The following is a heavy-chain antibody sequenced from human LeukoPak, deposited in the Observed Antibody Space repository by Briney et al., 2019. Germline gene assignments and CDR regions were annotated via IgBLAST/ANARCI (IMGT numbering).Heavy chain of an antibody. CDR2: ISSSGSTI. CDR1: GFTFSSYE. Sequence: GGSLRLSCAASGFTFSSYEMNWVRQAPGKGLEWVSYISSSGSTIYYADSVKGRFAIYRDNSRNTLYLQMNSLRAEDTAVYFCAKGWATVPNDYWGQGTLVTVSS. D-gene: IGHD4-17*01. V-gene: IGHV3-48*03. J-gene: IGHJ4*02. CDR3: AKGWATVPNDY.